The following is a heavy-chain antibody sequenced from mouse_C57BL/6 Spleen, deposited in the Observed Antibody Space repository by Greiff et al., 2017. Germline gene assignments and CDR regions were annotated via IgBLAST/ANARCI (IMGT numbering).Heavy chain of an antibody. J-gene: IGHJ4*01. V-gene: IGHV1-39*01. CDR1: GYSFTDYN. CDR3: ARGGDYGSIYAMDY. CDR2: INPNYGTT. Sequence: VQLQQSGPELVKPGASVKISCKASGYSFTDYNMNWVKQSNGKSLEWIGVINPNYGTTSYNQKFKGKATLTVDQSSSTADMQLNSLTSEDSAVYYCARGGDYGSIYAMDYWGQGTSVTVSS. D-gene: IGHD1-1*01.